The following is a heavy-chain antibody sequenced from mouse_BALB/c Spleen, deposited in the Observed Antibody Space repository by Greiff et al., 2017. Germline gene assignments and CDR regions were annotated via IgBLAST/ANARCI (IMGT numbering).Heavy chain of an antibody. V-gene: IGHV1S56*01. Sequence: QVQLKESGPELVKPGASVRISCKASGYTFTSYYIHWVKQRPGQGLEWIGWIYPGNVNTKYNEKFKGKATLTADKSSSTAYMQLSSLTSEDSAVYFCARYGRGYYFDYWGQGTTLTVSS. CDR1: GYTFTSYY. CDR3: ARYGRGYYFDY. D-gene: IGHD1-1*01. J-gene: IGHJ2*01. CDR2: IYPGNVNT.